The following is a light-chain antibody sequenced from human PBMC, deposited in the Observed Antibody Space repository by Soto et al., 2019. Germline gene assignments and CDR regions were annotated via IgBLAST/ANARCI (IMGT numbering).Light chain of an antibody. J-gene: IGKJ5*01. CDR3: QQYNSYPT. V-gene: IGKV1-5*03. Sequence: DIQMTQSPSTLSASVGDRVTITCRASQSISIWLAWYQQKPGKAPKLLSYKASSLESGVPSRFSGSGSGTEFTLTITSLQPDDFATYYCQQYNSYPTFGQGTRLEIK. CDR1: QSISIW. CDR2: KAS.